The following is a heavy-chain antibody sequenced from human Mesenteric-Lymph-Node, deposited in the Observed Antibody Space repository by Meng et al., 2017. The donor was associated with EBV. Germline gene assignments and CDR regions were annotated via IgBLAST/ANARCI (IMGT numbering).Heavy chain of an antibody. CDR1: GYTFTNYY. D-gene: IGHD2-2*01. J-gene: IGHJ4*02. CDR3: ASTILVPGPDS. V-gene: IGHV1-2*06. Sequence: QVQLVQSGTEVKKPGASVKVSCKASGYTFTNYYINWVRQAPGQGLEWMGRIDPNSGDTDYAQKFQARVTMTRDTSIRTAYMELDSLRSDDTAVYYCASTILVPGPDSWGQGTLVTSPQ. CDR2: IDPNSGDT.